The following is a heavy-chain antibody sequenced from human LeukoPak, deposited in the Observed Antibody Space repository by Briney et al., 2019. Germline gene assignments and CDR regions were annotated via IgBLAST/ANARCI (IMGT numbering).Heavy chain of an antibody. J-gene: IGHJ6*02. D-gene: IGHD3-10*01. CDR3: ARGMRYYGSGSRPYYYYGMDV. Sequence: SETLSLTCTVSGGSISSYYWSWIRQPPGKGPEGIGYIYYSGSTNYNPSLKSRVTISVDTSKNQFSLKLSSVTAADTAVYYCARGMRYYGSGSRPYYYYGMDVWGQGTTVTVSS. V-gene: IGHV4-59*01. CDR2: IYYSGST. CDR1: GGSISSYY.